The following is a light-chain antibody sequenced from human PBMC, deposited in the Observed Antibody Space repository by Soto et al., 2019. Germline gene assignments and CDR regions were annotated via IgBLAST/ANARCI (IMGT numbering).Light chain of an antibody. Sequence: EIVMTQSPATLSVSPGERATPSCRASQSVINNLAWYQQKPGQAPRLLIYAVSTRATGIPARFSGSGSGTEFTLTISSLQSEDFAVYYCQQGDNWPWTFGQGTKVDIK. V-gene: IGKV3D-15*01. CDR1: QSVINN. CDR3: QQGDNWPWT. J-gene: IGKJ1*01. CDR2: AVS.